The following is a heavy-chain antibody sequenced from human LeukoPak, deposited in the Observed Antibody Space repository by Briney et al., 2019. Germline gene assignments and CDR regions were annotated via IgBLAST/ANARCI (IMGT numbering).Heavy chain of an antibody. J-gene: IGHJ5*02. D-gene: IGHD3-10*01. V-gene: IGHV4-34*01. CDR1: GGSFSGYY. Sequence: SETLSLTCAVYGGSFSGYYWSWIRQPPGKGLEWIGEINHSGSTNYNPSLKSRVTISVDTSKNQFSLKLSSVTAADTAVYYCARGRWNYYGSGNWRFDPWGQGTLVTVSS. CDR2: INHSGST. CDR3: ARGRWNYYGSGNWRFDP.